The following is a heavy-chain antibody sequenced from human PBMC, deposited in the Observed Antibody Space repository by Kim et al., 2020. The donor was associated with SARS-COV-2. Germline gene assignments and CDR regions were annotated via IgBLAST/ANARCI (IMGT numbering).Heavy chain of an antibody. CDR2: IKSKTDGGTS. J-gene: IGHJ4*02. D-gene: IGHD2-2*01. V-gene: IGHV3-15*01. Sequence: GGSLRLSCAVSGIPFSNAWFNWVRQSPGKGLEWVCRIKSKTDGGTSDLAAPVKGRFAISRDDSENTLYLLMNNVKTDDSAVYYCTTVSMRWGQGTLVTVSS. CDR3: TTVSMR. CDR1: GIPFSNAW.